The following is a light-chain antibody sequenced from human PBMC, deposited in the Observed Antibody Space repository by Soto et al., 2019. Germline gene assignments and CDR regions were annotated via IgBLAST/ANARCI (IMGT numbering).Light chain of an antibody. CDR2: EAS. CDR1: QTVSSS. Sequence: EIVLTQSPATLSLSPGERATLSCRASQTVSSSLAWYQQKPGQAPRLLIYEASNRATGIXAXXSGSGSGADFTLTISSLEPXXFALYYCQQHINWPLTFGGGTKVEIK. CDR3: QQHINWPLT. J-gene: IGKJ4*01. V-gene: IGKV3-11*01.